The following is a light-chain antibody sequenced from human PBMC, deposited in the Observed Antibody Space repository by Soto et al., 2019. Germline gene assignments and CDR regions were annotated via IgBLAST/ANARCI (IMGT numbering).Light chain of an antibody. J-gene: IGLJ1*01. V-gene: IGLV2-14*01. Sequence: QSALAQPRSVSGSPGQSITISSTGTSSDVGNYNYVSWYQQYPGRVPKLLIYMVSNRPSGVSNRFSGSKSGNTASLTISGLQAEDEADYFCTSPTPGSLYVFGTGTKVTVL. CDR2: MVS. CDR3: TSPTPGSLYV. CDR1: SSDVGNYNY.